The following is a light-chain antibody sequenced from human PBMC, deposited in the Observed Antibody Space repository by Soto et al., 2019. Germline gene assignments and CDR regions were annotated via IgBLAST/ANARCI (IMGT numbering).Light chain of an antibody. CDR1: QGIRND. J-gene: IGKJ1*01. V-gene: IGKV1-6*01. CDR3: LQDFNYPWT. CDR2: AAS. Sequence: AFQMTQSPSSLSASVGDRVTITCRASQGIRNDLSWYQQKPGKAPKLLISAASSLPSGVPSRFSGSGSGTDFTLTISSLQPEDFATYYCLQDFNYPWTFGQGTKVEMK.